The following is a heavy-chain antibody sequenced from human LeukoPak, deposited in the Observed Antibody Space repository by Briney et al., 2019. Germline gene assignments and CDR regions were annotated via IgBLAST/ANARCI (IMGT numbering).Heavy chain of an antibody. CDR2: IKQDGSEK. CDR3: ARVEGSGGKRGDY. V-gene: IGHV3-7*01. Sequence: GGSLRLSCAASGFTFSSYAMSWVRQAPGKGLEWVANIKQDGSEKYYVDSVKGRFTISRDNAKNSLYLQMNSLRAEDTAVYYCARVEGSGGKRGDYWGQGTLVTVSS. D-gene: IGHD6-19*01. CDR1: GFTFSSYA. J-gene: IGHJ4*02.